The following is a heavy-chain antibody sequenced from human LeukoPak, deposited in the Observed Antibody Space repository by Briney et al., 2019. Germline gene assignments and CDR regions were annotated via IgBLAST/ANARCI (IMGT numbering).Heavy chain of an antibody. Sequence: SETLSLTCTVSGGSMSSSSYYWGWIRQPPGKGLEWIGRISYSGRTYFNPSLKSRVTISIDTSKNQFSLKLSSVTAADTAVYYCARDVGGYRYGYRPTELYWYFDLWGRGTLVTVSS. V-gene: IGHV4-39*07. CDR3: ARDVGGYRYGYRPTELYWYFDL. J-gene: IGHJ2*01. CDR2: ISYSGRT. CDR1: GGSMSSSSYY. D-gene: IGHD5-18*01.